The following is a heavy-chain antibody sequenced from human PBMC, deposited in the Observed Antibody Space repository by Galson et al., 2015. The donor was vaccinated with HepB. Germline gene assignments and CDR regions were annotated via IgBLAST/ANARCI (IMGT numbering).Heavy chain of an antibody. J-gene: IGHJ4*02. CDR2: ISSSSSYI. V-gene: IGHV3-21*01. CDR3: ATADLSGPMVYYFDY. CDR1: GFTFSSYS. Sequence: SLRLSCAASGFTFSSYSMNWVRQAPGKGLEWVSSISSSSSYIYYADSVKGRFTISRDNAKNSLYLQMNSLRAEDTAVYYCATADLSGPMVYYFDYWGQGTLVTVSS. D-gene: IGHD3-10*01.